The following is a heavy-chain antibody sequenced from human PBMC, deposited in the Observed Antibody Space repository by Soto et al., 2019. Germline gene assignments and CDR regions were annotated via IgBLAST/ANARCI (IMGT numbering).Heavy chain of an antibody. Sequence: TSETLSLTCTVSGGSISSYYWSWIRQPPGKGLEWIGYIYYSGSTNYNPSLKSRVTISVDTSKNQFSLKLSSVTAADTAVYYCARASIAARVYYGMDVWGQGTTVTVSS. CDR2: IYYSGST. D-gene: IGHD6-6*01. V-gene: IGHV4-59*01. J-gene: IGHJ6*02. CDR1: GGSISSYY. CDR3: ARASIAARVYYGMDV.